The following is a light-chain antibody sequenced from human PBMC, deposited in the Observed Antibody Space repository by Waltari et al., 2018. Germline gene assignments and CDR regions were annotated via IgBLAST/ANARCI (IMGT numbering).Light chain of an antibody. CDR1: QSISSY. CDR2: AAS. Sequence: DLQLTQSPSSHAPSVGQRVSISCRASQSISSYLNWYQQKPGKAPKLLIYAASSLQSGVPSRFSGSGSGTDFTLTISSLQPEDFATYDCQQSYSTPLTFGGGTKVEIK. V-gene: IGKV1-39*01. CDR3: QQSYSTPLT. J-gene: IGKJ4*01.